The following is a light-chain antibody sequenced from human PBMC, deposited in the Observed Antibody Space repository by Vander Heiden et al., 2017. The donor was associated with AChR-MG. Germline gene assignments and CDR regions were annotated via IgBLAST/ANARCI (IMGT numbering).Light chain of an antibody. V-gene: IGKV3-20*01. CDR3: QQDDNAPWT. J-gene: IGKJ1*01. CDR2: GAS. Sequence: EIVLTQSPGTLSVSPVERATLSCRASQSVSSSYLAWYQQKPGQAPRLLIFGASSRATGIPDRFSGSGSGTDFTLTISRLEAEDVAVYFCQQDDNAPWTFGQGTKVEIK. CDR1: QSVSSSY.